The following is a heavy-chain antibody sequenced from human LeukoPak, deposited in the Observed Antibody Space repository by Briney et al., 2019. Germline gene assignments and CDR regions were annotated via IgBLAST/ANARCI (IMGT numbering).Heavy chain of an antibody. CDR1: GGSFSGYY. V-gene: IGHV4-34*01. Sequence: KASETLSLTCAVYGGSFSGYYWSWIRQPPGEGLEWIGEINHSGSTNYNPSLKSRVTISVDTSKNQFSLKLSSVTAADTAVYYCARTGFELLWFGELFDYWGQGTLVTVSS. D-gene: IGHD3-10*01. CDR3: ARTGFELLWFGELFDY. J-gene: IGHJ4*02. CDR2: INHSGST.